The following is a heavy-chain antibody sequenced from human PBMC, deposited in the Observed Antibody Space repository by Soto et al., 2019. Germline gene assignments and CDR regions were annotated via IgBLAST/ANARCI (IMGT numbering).Heavy chain of an antibody. Sequence: PGGSLRLSCAASGFSFSNYAMNWVRQAPGTGLEWVSVISGSGGSASYSDSVQGRFTISRDNSNNTQYLQMNSLRAEDTAIYSCVRDASGLYSSGSFDSWGRGTMVTVPS. CDR2: ISGSGGSA. CDR3: VRDASGLYSSGSFDS. V-gene: IGHV3-23*01. D-gene: IGHD6-19*01. CDR1: GFSFSNYA. J-gene: IGHJ3*01.